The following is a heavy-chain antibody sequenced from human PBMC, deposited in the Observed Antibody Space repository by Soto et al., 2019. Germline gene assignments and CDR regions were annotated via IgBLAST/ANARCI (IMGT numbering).Heavy chain of an antibody. CDR3: ATPGGGYNRDYYGMDV. Sequence: QVQLQESGPGLVKPSQTLSLTCTVSGGSISSGGYYWSWIRQHPGKGLEWIGYIYYSGSTYYNPSLKSRVTIYTSKNQFSLKLSSVTAADTAVYYCATPGGGYNRDYYGMDVWGQGTTVTVSS. V-gene: IGHV4-31*03. D-gene: IGHD6-13*01. CDR2: IYYSGST. J-gene: IGHJ6*02. CDR1: GGSISSGGYY.